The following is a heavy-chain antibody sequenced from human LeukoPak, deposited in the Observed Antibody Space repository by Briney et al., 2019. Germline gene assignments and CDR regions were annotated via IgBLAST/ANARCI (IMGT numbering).Heavy chain of an antibody. J-gene: IGHJ4*02. Sequence: GGSLRLSCAASGFTFSNFEMNWVRQAPGKGLEWVSYISSSTIYYADSVKGRFTISRDNAKNSLYLQMNSLRAEDTAVYYCARDLYVRGIYLGAFDYWGQGTLVTVSS. CDR2: ISSSTI. V-gene: IGHV3-48*03. CDR1: GFTFSNFE. D-gene: IGHD3-16*01. CDR3: ARDLYVRGIYLGAFDY.